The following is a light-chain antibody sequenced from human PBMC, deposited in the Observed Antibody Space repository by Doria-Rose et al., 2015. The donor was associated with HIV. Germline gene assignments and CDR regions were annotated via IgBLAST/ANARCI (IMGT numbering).Light chain of an antibody. Sequence: DIVMTQSSGTLSLSPGERATLSCRASQRFSSTYLAWYQQKPGQAPSLLIYDGFTRATGIPDRFSASGSGTDFTLTINRLEPEDFALYYCHQYGTSWTFGQGTKVEI. CDR1: QRFSSTY. CDR2: DGF. J-gene: IGKJ1*01. V-gene: IGKV3-20*01. CDR3: HQYGTSWT.